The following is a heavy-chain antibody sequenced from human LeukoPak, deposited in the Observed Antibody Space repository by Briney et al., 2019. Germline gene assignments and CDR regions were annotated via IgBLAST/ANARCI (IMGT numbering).Heavy chain of an antibody. V-gene: IGHV4-34*01. J-gene: IGHJ4*02. CDR1: GGSFSGYY. D-gene: IGHD3-10*01. Sequence: PSETLSLTCAVYGGSFSGYYWSWIRQPPGKGLGWIGEVNHSGSTNYNPSLKSRVTISVDTSKNQFSLKLSSVTAADTAVYYCAGSSRVPLDYWGQGTLVTVSS. CDR3: AGSSRVPLDY. CDR2: VNHSGST.